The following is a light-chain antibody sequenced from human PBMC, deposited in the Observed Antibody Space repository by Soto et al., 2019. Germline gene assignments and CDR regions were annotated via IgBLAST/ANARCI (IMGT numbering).Light chain of an antibody. J-gene: IGKJ1*01. Sequence: DLQMTQSPSSLPASVGDRVTITCRASQNLGNYLNWYQQRPGKAPELLIYAASFLQGGVPLRFSGIGSGTDFTLTINSLQPEDFATYYCQQTYRTPWTFGQGTKVDIK. V-gene: IGKV1-39*01. CDR2: AAS. CDR1: QNLGNY. CDR3: QQTYRTPWT.